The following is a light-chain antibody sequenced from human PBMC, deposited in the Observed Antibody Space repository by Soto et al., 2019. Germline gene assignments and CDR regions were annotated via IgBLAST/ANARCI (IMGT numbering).Light chain of an antibody. CDR2: NAY. V-gene: IGLV2-14*03. J-gene: IGLJ1*01. Sequence: QSVLTQPASVSGSPGQSITISCTGTSSDVGAYNFVSWHQQHPGKAPKLMIYNAYDRPSGISYRFSGSKSGNTASLTISGLQAEDEADYYCSSYAGSSNVFGTGTKGTVL. CDR1: SSDVGAYNF. CDR3: SSYAGSSNV.